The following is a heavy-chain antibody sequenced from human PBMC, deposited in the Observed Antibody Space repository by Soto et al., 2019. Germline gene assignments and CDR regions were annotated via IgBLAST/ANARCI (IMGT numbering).Heavy chain of an antibody. Sequence: PSQTLSLTCAISGDSVSSNSAAWNWIRQSPSRGLEWLGRTYYRSKWYNDYAVSVKSRITIDPDTSKHHFSLKLTSMTAADAAVYYCARADRTLVTSYGLDVWGQGTTVTVSS. J-gene: IGHJ6*02. CDR3: ARADRTLVTSYGLDV. D-gene: IGHD2-21*02. V-gene: IGHV6-1*01. CDR2: TYYRSKWYN. CDR1: GDSVSSNSAA.